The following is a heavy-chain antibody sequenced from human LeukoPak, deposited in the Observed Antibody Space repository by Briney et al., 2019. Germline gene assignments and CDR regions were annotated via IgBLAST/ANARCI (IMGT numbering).Heavy chain of an antibody. D-gene: IGHD6-19*01. CDR2: ISGSGGNT. CDR1: GFTFSSYA. J-gene: IGHJ4*02. V-gene: IGHV3-23*01. CDR3: AKDGKGAPVAGTGYFDY. Sequence: GASLRLSCAASGFTFSSYAMSWVRQAPGKGLEGVSVISGSGGNTYYADSVKGRFTISRDNSKNTLYLQMNSLRAEDTAIYYCAKDGKGAPVAGTGYFDYWGQGTLVTVSS.